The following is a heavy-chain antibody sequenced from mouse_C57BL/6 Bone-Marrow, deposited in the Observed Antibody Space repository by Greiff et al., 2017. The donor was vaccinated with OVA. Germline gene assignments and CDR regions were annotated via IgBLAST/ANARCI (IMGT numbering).Heavy chain of an antibody. CDR1: GFTFSDYG. Sequence: EVQGVESGGGLVQPGGSLKLSCAASGFTFSDYGMAWVRQAPRKGPEWVAFISNLAYSIYYADTVTGRFTISRENAKNTLYLEMSSRRSEDTAMYYCARLLRLSFAYWGQGTLVTVSA. CDR3: ARLLRLSFAY. J-gene: IGHJ3*01. V-gene: IGHV5-15*01. CDR2: ISNLAYSI. D-gene: IGHD6-1*01.